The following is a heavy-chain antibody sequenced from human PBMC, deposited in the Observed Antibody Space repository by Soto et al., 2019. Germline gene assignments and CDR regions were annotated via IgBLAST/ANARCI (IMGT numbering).Heavy chain of an antibody. CDR3: ARSVDP. CDR2: IFYSGTT. Sequence: QVQLQESGPGLVKPSQTLSLTCTVSGGSISSGGYYWSWIRQHPGKGLEWIGYIFYSGTTYYNPSLXSXXTIAVDTPKNQFSLKLSSVTAADTAVYYCARSVDPWGQGALVTVSS. CDR1: GGSISSGGYY. J-gene: IGHJ5*02. V-gene: IGHV4-31*03.